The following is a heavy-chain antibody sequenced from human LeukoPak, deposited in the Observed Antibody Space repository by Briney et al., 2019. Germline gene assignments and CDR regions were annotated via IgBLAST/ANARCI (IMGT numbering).Heavy chain of an antibody. CDR3: ARTSKSGDPNVGFDY. Sequence: GGSLRLSCAASAFTFSSYAMSWVRQAPGKGLEWVSVISARGDSKKYIDSVKGRFTISRDNPTNTLYLQLNSLRAEDTAVYYCARTSKSGDPNVGFDYWGQGTLVTVYS. V-gene: IGHV3-23*01. CDR1: AFTFSSYA. CDR2: ISARGDSK. D-gene: IGHD1-26*01. J-gene: IGHJ4*02.